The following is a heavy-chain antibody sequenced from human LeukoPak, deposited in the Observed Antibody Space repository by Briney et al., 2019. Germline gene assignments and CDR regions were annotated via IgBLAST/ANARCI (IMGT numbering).Heavy chain of an antibody. V-gene: IGHV3-23*01. CDR3: AKRGVTYGPFDS. J-gene: IGHJ4*02. Sequence: PGGSLRLSCAASGFTFNNHAMSWVRQAPGKGLEWVSTVSNSGDTGYYIDSVRGRFTVSRDNSKNTLYLQMNGLRAEDTAIYYCAKRGVTYGPFDSWGQGTLVTVS. CDR2: VSNSGDTG. D-gene: IGHD2-8*02. CDR1: GFTFNNHA.